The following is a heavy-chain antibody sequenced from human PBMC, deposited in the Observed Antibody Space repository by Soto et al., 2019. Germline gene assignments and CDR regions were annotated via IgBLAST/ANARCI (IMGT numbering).Heavy chain of an antibody. CDR2: ISGYNGYT. V-gene: IGHV1-18*04. J-gene: IGHJ6*02. Sequence: QDQLVQSGAEVKKPGASVMVSCKAAGFTFNRYGISWVRQAPGQGLEWMGWISGYNGYTNYAQKFQGRVTSTSDTSTSTAHMELRTLQSDDPAVYYCARDLGRTSISYYYYGMAVWGPGTPVTASS. CDR1: GFTFNRYG. CDR3: ARDLGRTSISYYYYGMAV. D-gene: IGHD2-2*01.